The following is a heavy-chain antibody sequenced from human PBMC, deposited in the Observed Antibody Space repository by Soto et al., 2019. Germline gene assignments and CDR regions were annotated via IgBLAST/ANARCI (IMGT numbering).Heavy chain of an antibody. CDR3: ARGGGEYDY. V-gene: IGHV4-30-4*01. CDR1: GDSISSGNYY. CDR2: IYYSGST. J-gene: IGHJ4*02. D-gene: IGHD4-17*01. Sequence: SETLSLTCTVSGDSISSGNYYWSWIRQPPGKGLEWIGYIYYSGSTYYNPSLKSRLSISVDTSKNQLSLELSSVTAADTAVYYCARGGGEYDYWGQGTLVTVSS.